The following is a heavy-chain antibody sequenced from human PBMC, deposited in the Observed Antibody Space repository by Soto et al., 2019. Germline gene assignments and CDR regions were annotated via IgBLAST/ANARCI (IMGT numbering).Heavy chain of an antibody. CDR3: ARDRIPTGMDV. J-gene: IGHJ6*02. V-gene: IGHV3-66*01. CDR1: GFTVSSNY. Sequence: GGSLRLSCGASGFTVSSNYMSWVRQAPVKGLEWVSVIYSGGSTYYADSVKGRFTISRDNSKNTLYLQMNSLRAEDTAVYYCARDRIPTGMDVWGQGTTVTVSS. CDR2: IYSGGST.